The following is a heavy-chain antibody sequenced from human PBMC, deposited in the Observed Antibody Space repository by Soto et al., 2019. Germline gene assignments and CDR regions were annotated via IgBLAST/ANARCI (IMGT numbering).Heavy chain of an antibody. CDR1: GYTFTGYY. CDR3: ARDSHLARYYYDRSGCLDY. J-gene: IGHJ4*02. D-gene: IGHD3-22*01. Sequence: ASVKVSFKASGYTFTGYYMHWVRQAPGQGLEWMGWINPNSGGTNYAQKFQGWVAMTRDTSISTAYMELSRLRSDDTAVYYCARDSHLARYYYDRSGCLDYWGQGTLVTVSS. CDR2: INPNSGGT. V-gene: IGHV1-2*04.